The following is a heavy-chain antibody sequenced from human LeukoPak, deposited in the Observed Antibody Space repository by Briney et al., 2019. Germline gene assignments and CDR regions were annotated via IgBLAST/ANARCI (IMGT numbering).Heavy chain of an antibody. Sequence: SETLSLTCAVSGVSFSSGGYSWSWIRQPPGKGLEWIGYIYHSGSTYYNPSLKSRVTISVDSSKNQYSLKLSSVTAADTAVYYCARTVRLTGDPFDPTQIFDYWGQGTLVTVSS. CDR2: IYHSGST. CDR3: ARTVRLTGDPFDPTQIFDY. D-gene: IGHD7-27*01. V-gene: IGHV4-30-2*01. CDR1: GVSFSSGGYS. J-gene: IGHJ4*02.